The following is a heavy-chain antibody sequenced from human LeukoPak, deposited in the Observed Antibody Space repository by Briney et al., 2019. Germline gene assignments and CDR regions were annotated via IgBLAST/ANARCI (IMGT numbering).Heavy chain of an antibody. J-gene: IGHJ4*02. CDR3: AKVLDSSGCFDY. Sequence: QSGGSLRLSCAASGFTFSSYAMSWVRQAPGKGLEWVSAISGSGGSTYYADSVKGRFTISRDNSKNTLYLQMNSLRAEDTAVYYCAKVLDSSGCFDYWGQGTLVTVSS. D-gene: IGHD6-19*01. CDR1: GFTFSSYA. CDR2: ISGSGGST. V-gene: IGHV3-23*01.